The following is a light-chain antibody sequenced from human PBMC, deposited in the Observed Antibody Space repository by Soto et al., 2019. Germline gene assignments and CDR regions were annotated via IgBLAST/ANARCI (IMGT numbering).Light chain of an antibody. J-gene: IGLJ3*02. CDR3: CSYAHTSRV. V-gene: IGLV2-11*01. CDR1: SGDIGAYNY. CDR2: DVN. Sequence: QSALTQPRSVSGSPGQSVTFSCTGTSGDIGAYNYVSWYQFHPGKAPKMNIYDVNKRSSGVPDRFSGSKSGNTASLTISWLQAEDEADYYCCSYAHTSRVFGGGTKLTVL.